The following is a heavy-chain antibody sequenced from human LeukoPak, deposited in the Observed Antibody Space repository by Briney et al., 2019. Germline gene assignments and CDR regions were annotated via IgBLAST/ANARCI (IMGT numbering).Heavy chain of an antibody. V-gene: IGHV3-30*02. Sequence: SGGSLRLSCAASGFTFSRYGMHWVRQAPGKGLEWVAYIRYDGSNKYYAHSVKGRFTISRDNSKNTLYLQMNSLRAEDTAVYYCAKDRRGYSYGYSFFDYWGQGTLVTVSS. CDR2: IRYDGSNK. CDR1: GFTFSRYG. CDR3: AKDRRGYSYGYSFFDY. D-gene: IGHD5-18*01. J-gene: IGHJ4*02.